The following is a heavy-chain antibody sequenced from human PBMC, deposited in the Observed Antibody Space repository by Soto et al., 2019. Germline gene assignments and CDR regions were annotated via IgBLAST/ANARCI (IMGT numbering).Heavy chain of an antibody. D-gene: IGHD5-12*01. CDR1: GYSFTSYW. V-gene: IGHV5-10-1*01. CDR2: IDPSDSYT. CDR3: ARLDGYNTSSYP. J-gene: IGHJ5*02. Sequence: GESLKIACKGSGYSFTSYWISWVRQMPGKGLEWMGRIDPSDSYTNYSPSFQGHVTISADKSISTAYLQWSSLKASDTAMYYCARLDGYNTSSYPWGQGTLVTVSA.